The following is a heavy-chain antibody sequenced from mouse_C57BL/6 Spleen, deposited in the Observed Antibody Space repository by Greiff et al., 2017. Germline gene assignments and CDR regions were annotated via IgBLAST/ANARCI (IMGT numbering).Heavy chain of an antibody. V-gene: IGHV1-66*01. CDR1: GYSFTSYY. CDR3: ARRRYVYGGYCDY. Sequence: QVQLQQSGPELVKPGASVKISCKASGYSFTSYYIHWVKQRPGQGLEWIGWIYPGSGNTKYNEKFKGKATLTADTSSSPAYMQLSSLTSEDSAVYFCARRRYVYGGYCDYWGKGTSLTVPS. J-gene: IGHJ2*02. CDR2: IYPGSGNT. D-gene: IGHD2-2*01.